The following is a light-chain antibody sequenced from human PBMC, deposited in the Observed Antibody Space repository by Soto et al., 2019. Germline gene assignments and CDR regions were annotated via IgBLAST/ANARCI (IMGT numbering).Light chain of an antibody. V-gene: IGKV1-5*03. J-gene: IGKJ2*01. CDR1: QSITSW. CDR3: QQSRT. CDR2: KAS. Sequence: DIQMTQSPSTLSASVGDRVTITCRASQSITSWLAWYQQKPGKAPKLLIYKASSLQSGVPSRFSGSGTGTEFNLIISSLQPDDFATYYCQQSRTFGQGTKLEIK.